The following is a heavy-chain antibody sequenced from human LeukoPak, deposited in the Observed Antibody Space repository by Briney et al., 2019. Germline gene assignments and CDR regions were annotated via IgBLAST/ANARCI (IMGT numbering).Heavy chain of an antibody. CDR3: ARDATTELGTVYMDV. V-gene: IGHV3-7*01. CDR1: GFTFSSCW. Sequence: GGSLRLSCAASGFTFSSCWMSRVRQAPGEGLEWVANIKQDGGEKYYVDSVQGRFTISRDNAKNSLYLQMNSLRVEDTAVYYCARDATTELGTVYMDVWGKGTTVTISS. CDR2: IKQDGGEK. J-gene: IGHJ6*03. D-gene: IGHD4-17*01.